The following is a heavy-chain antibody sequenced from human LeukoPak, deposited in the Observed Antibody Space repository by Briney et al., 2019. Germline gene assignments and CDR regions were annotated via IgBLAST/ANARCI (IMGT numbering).Heavy chain of an antibody. CDR3: ARGDSSGYYAPFDY. CDR2: INHSGST. V-gene: IGHV4-34*01. J-gene: IGHJ4*02. CDR1: GGSFSGYY. D-gene: IGHD3-22*01. Sequence: SETLSLTCAVYGGSFSGYYWSWIRQPPGKGLEWIGKINHSGSTNYNPSLKSRVTISVDTSKNQFSLKLSSVTAADTAVYYCARGDSSGYYAPFDYWGQGTLVTVSS.